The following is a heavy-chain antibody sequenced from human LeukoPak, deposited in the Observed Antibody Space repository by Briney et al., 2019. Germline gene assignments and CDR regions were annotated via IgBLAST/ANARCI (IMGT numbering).Heavy chain of an antibody. Sequence: SETLSLTCTVSGDSTSSSTYYWDWIRQAPGKGLEWIGNIYDSGTTHYNPSLKSRVTISVDTSKNQFSLKLRSVTAADTAVYYCARTPRDGFWSGRYFDYWGQGTLVTVSS. J-gene: IGHJ4*02. CDR3: ARTPRDGFWSGRYFDY. V-gene: IGHV4-39*01. D-gene: IGHD3-3*01. CDR2: IYDSGTT. CDR1: GDSTSSSTYY.